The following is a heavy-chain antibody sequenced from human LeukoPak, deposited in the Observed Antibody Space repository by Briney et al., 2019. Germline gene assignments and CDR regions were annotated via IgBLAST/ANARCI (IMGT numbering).Heavy chain of an antibody. V-gene: IGHV1-46*01. CDR3: ARVKSYYYDTSDKDAFDI. CDR2: INPRGGST. Sequence: ASVKVSCNASGYTFTSHFMHWVRQAPGQGLEWMGIINPRGGSTSYTQKFQGRVTMTRDTSTSTVYMELSSLRSEDTAVYYCARVKSYYYDTSDKDAFDIWGQGTMVTVSS. CDR1: GYTFTSHF. D-gene: IGHD3-22*01. J-gene: IGHJ3*02.